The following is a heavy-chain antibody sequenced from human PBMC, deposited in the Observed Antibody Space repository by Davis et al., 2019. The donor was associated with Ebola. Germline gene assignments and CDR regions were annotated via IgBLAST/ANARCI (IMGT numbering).Heavy chain of an antibody. CDR3: AKDIKSYSSSWYGGDYYYYGMDV. D-gene: IGHD6-13*01. V-gene: IGHV3-9*01. Sequence: SLKISCAASGFTFDDCAMHWVRQAPGKGREGVSGICWNSGSIGYADSVTGRFTISRDNAKNSLYLQMNSLRAEDTALYYCAKDIKSYSSSWYGGDYYYYGMDVWGKGTTVTVSS. CDR1: GFTFDDCA. J-gene: IGHJ6*04. CDR2: ICWNSGSI.